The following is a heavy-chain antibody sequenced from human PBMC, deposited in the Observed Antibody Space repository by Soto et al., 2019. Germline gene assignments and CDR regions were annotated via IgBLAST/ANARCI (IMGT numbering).Heavy chain of an antibody. D-gene: IGHD3-22*01. J-gene: IGHJ4*02. CDR3: ARGGSGYVWFNEF. CDR2: IIPIFGKA. CDR1: GGIFSSYA. V-gene: IGHV1-69*01. Sequence: QEQLVQSGAEVKKPGSSVKVSCKASGGIFSSYAISWVRQAPGQGLEWMGGIIPIFGKANYAQKFQGRDTITADESTNTAYMDLSSLKSEDTAIYYCARGGSGYVWFNEFWGQGTLVTVSS.